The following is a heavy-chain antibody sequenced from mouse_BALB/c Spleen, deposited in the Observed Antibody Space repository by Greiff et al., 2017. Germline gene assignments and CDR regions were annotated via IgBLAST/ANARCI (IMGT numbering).Heavy chain of an antibody. V-gene: IGHV1-4*02. CDR3: ARNFYYDYDGGFAY. CDR2: INPSSGYT. CDR1: GYTFTSYT. Sequence: VKLQESAAELARPGASVKMSCKASGYTFTSYTMHWVKQRPGQGLEWIGYINPSSGYTEYNQKFKDKTTLTADNSSSTAYMQLSSLTSEDSAVYYCARNFYYDYDGGFAYWGQGTLVTVSA. D-gene: IGHD2-4*01. J-gene: IGHJ3*01.